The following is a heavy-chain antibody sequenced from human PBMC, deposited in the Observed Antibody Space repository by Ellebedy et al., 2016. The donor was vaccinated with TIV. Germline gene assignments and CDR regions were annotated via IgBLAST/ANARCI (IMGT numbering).Heavy chain of an antibody. J-gene: IGHJ5*02. Sequence: MPSETLSLTCTVSGGSISSSTYYWGWIRQPPGKGLEWIGSFYYSGSTYYNPSLKSRVTISVDTSKNQFSLKLTSVTAADTAVYYCASRESTVTTGASMGFDPWGQGTLVTVSS. CDR2: FYYSGST. CDR1: GGSISSSTYY. D-gene: IGHD4-17*01. V-gene: IGHV4-39*01. CDR3: ASRESTVTTGASMGFDP.